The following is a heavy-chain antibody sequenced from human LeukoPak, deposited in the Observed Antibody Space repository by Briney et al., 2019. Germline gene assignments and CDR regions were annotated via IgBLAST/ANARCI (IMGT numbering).Heavy chain of an antibody. CDR1: GYTLTELS. CDR2: FDPEDGET. J-gene: IGHJ6*02. V-gene: IGHV1-24*01. Sequence: ASVKVSCKVSGYTLTELSMHWVRQAPGKGLEWMGGFDPEDGETIYAQKFQGRVTMTEDTSTDTAYMELSSLRSEDTAVYYCATGFAQLPNPYYYGMDVWGQGTTVTVSS. D-gene: IGHD2-2*01. CDR3: ATGFAQLPNPYYYGMDV.